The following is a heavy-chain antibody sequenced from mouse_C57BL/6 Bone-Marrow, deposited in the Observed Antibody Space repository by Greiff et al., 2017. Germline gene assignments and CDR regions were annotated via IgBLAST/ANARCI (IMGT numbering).Heavy chain of an antibody. CDR3: ARSIYYDYGFAY. CDR2: IYTGGGYT. Sequence: QVQLKESGAELVRPGTSVKMSCKASGYTFTNYWIGWAKQRPGHGLEWIGDIYTGGGYTNYNEKFKGKATLTADKSSSTAYMQFSSLTSEDSAIYYCARSIYYDYGFAYWSQGTLVTVSA. CDR1: GYTFTNYW. D-gene: IGHD2-4*01. V-gene: IGHV1-63*01. J-gene: IGHJ3*01.